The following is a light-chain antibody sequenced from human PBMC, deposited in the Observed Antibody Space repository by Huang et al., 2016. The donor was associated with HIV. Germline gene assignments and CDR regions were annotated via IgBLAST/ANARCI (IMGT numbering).Light chain of an antibody. CDR1: QSIGTY. V-gene: IGKV1-39*01. CDR2: VAS. Sequence: DIQMTQSPSSLSASVGDRVTIACRASQSIGTYLNWYQQKPGKAPRLLIHVASSLQSGVPSRVSGSGAGTGVTLTISSLQPEDFATYYCQQSYSALGLTFGGGTKVEIK. CDR3: QQSYSALGLT. J-gene: IGKJ4*01.